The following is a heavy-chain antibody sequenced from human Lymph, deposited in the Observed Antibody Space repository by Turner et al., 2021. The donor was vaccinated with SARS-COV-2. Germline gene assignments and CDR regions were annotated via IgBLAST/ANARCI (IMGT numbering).Heavy chain of an antibody. D-gene: IGHD1-1*01. V-gene: IGHV4-59*08. CDR3: ARHQGSTSGYDHGMNV. CDR1: GGSISSTS. CDR2: FYKIGSI. Sequence: QVQLQEPGPGLVRPPEPLSLPSPVLGGSISSTSWSWIRQSPGRGLEWIGYFYKIGSIDYNPTLRSRVTISVDTSKNQLSLNLISVTAADTAVYYCARHQGSTSGYDHGMNVWGQGTAVIVSS. J-gene: IGHJ6*02.